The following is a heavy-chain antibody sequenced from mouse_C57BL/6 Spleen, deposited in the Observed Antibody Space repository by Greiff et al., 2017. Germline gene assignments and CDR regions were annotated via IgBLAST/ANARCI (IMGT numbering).Heavy chain of an antibody. CDR2: INPSSGYT. D-gene: IGHD2-3*01. CDR3: ARSGDGPDFDY. CDR1: GYTFTSYT. J-gene: IGHJ2*01. Sequence: VQLQQSGAELARPGASVKMSCKASGYTFTSYTMHWVKQRPGQGLEWIGYINPSSGYTKYNQKFKDKATLTADKSSSTAYMQLSSLTSEDSAVYYCARSGDGPDFDYWGQGTTLTVSS. V-gene: IGHV1-4*01.